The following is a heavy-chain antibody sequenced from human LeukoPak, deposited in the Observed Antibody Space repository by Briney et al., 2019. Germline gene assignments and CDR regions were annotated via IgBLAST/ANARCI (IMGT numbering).Heavy chain of an antibody. CDR2: INHSGST. CDR1: GGSFSGYY. V-gene: IGHV4-34*01. J-gene: IGHJ4*02. D-gene: IGHD3-22*01. Sequence: SVTLSLTCAVYGGSFSGYYWSWIRQPPGKGLEWIGEINHSGSTNYNPSLKSRVTISVDTSKNQFSLKLSSVTAADTAVYYCARGGGSSGYYTDYWGQGTLVTVSS. CDR3: ARGGGSSGYYTDY.